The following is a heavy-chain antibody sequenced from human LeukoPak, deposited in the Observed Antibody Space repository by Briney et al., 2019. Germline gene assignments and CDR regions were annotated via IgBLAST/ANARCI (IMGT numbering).Heavy chain of an antibody. CDR2: IYHDGST. CDR1: GYSISSGYY. J-gene: IGHJ4*02. Sequence: PSETLSLTCTVSGYSISSGYYWGWIRQPPGKGLEWIGNIYHDGSTYYNPSLKSRVTISVDTSKNQFSLKLSSVTAADTAVYYCARGRYGDDFWSGFDYWGQGTLVTVSS. D-gene: IGHD3-3*01. CDR3: ARGRYGDDFWSGFDY. V-gene: IGHV4-38-2*02.